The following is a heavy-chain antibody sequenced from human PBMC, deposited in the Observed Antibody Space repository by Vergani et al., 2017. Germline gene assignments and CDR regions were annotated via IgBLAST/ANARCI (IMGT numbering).Heavy chain of an antibody. V-gene: IGHV3-66*01. CDR2: IYSGGST. CDR3: ARVRGISSRPASFGWYCHMDV. Sequence: EVQLVESGGGLVQPGGSLRLSCAASGFTVSSNYMSWVRQAPGKGLEWVSVIYSGGSTYYADSVKGRFTISRDNSKNTPDLQMISLRAEYTAVYYCARVRGISSRPASFGWYCHMDVWGKGTMVTVSS. D-gene: IGHD6-6*01. CDR1: GFTVSSNY. J-gene: IGHJ6*03.